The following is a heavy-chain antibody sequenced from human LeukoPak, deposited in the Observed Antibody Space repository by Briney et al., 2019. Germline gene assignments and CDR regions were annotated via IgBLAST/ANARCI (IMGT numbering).Heavy chain of an antibody. V-gene: IGHV4-34*01. D-gene: IGHD6-19*01. J-gene: IGHJ4*02. CDR1: GGSFSGYY. CDR2: INHSGST. CDR3: AAGYSSGWYLFDY. Sequence: SETLSLTCAVYGGSFSGYYWSWIRQPPGKELEWIGEINHSGSTNYNPSLKSRVTISVDTSKNQFSLKLSSVTAADTAVYYCAAGYSSGWYLFDYWGQGTLVTVSS.